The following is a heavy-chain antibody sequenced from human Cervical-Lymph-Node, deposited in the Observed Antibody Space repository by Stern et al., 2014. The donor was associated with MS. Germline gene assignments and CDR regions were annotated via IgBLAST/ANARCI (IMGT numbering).Heavy chain of an antibody. V-gene: IGHV1-8*02. J-gene: IGHJ5*02. CDR2: MNPSTGKT. Sequence: QVQLVQSGAEVKKPGASVKVSCKASGYTFSDYDINWVRQATGQGLEWMGGMNPSTGKTGYAQKFQGRVAMTRNNFLSTAYMELSSLTSEYTAVYSCVKAYAWERNWFDPWGQGTLVTVSS. CDR3: VKAYAWERNWFDP. CDR1: GYTFSDYD. D-gene: IGHD1-26*01.